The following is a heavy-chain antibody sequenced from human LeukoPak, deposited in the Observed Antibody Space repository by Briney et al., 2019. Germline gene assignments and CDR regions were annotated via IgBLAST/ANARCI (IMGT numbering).Heavy chain of an antibody. CDR3: VRDFRSADY. CDR2: ICPDGTVT. CDR1: GFTFSTYC. J-gene: IGHJ4*02. Sequence: GGSLRLSCAASGFTFSTYCMHWVRQAPGKGPMWVSRICPDGTVTNYADSVKARFIISRDNARNTVYLQMNSLRVEDAAVYYCVRDFRSADYWGQGTLVTVSS. V-gene: IGHV3-74*01.